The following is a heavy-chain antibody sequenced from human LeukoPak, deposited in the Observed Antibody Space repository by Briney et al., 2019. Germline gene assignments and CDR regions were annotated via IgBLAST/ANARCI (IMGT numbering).Heavy chain of an antibody. CDR2: IKQDGSEK. J-gene: IGHJ5*02. V-gene: IGHV3-7*01. D-gene: IGHD3-22*01. Sequence: PGGSLRLSCAASGFTFSSYWMSWVRQAPGKGLEWVANIKQDGSEKYYVDSVKGRFTISRDNSKNTLYLQMNSLRAEDTAVYYCARDLGRQYYYDSSGYLLPEGFDPWGQGTLVTVSS. CDR1: GFTFSSYW. CDR3: ARDLGRQYYYDSSGYLLPEGFDP.